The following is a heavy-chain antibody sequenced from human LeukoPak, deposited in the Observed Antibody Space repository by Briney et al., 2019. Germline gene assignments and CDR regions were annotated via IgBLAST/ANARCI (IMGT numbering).Heavy chain of an antibody. D-gene: IGHD1-26*01. CDR2: ISGSDGST. V-gene: IGHV3-23*01. Sequence: GGALRLSCAASGFTFSSYALSWVRQAPGKGLEGVSAISGSDGSTYYADSVKGRFTISRDNSKNTLYLQMNSLRAEDTAVYYCAIKSGEWELLHYWGQGTLVTVSS. CDR3: AIKSGEWELLHY. CDR1: GFTFSSYA. J-gene: IGHJ4*02.